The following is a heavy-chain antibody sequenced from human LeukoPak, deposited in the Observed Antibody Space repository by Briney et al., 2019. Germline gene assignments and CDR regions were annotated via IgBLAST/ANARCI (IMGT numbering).Heavy chain of an antibody. D-gene: IGHD6-13*01. V-gene: IGHV5-51*01. J-gene: IGHJ4*02. CDR1: GYSFATYW. Sequence: GESLKISCKGSGYSFATYWIGWVRQMPGKGPELMGIIDPGDSDTRYSPSFQGRVTISADKSISTAYLQWSSLKASDTAMYYCARHGPPQYSSSWQPSFDYWGQGTLVTVSS. CDR2: IDPGDSDT. CDR3: ARHGPPQYSSSWQPSFDY.